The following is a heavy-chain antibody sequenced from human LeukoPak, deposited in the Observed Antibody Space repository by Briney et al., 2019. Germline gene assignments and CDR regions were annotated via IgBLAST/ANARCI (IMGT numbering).Heavy chain of an antibody. CDR2: ISWNGGST. Sequence: TGGSLRLSCAASGFTFDDYALHWVRHAPGKGLEWVSLISWNGGSTYYADSVKGRFAISRDNSKNSLYLQMNSLRVEDTALYYCAKGRRYSGYDLDYWGQGTLVTVSS. J-gene: IGHJ4*02. D-gene: IGHD5-12*01. CDR1: GFTFDDYA. CDR3: AKGRRYSGYDLDY. V-gene: IGHV3-43D*03.